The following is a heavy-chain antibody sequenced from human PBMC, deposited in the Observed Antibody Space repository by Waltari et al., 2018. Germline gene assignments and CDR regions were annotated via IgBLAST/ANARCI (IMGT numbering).Heavy chain of an antibody. CDR1: GGTFSSYA. J-gene: IGHJ5*02. Sequence: QVQLVQSGAEVKKPGSSVKVSCKASGGTFSSYAISWVRQAPGQGLEWMGGISPIVGTANYAQKFQGRVTSTADESTSTAYMELSSLRSEDTAVYYCARDHCSSTSCYLWFDPWGQGTLVTVSS. V-gene: IGHV1-69*01. CDR3: ARDHCSSTSCYLWFDP. CDR2: ISPIVGTA. D-gene: IGHD2-2*01.